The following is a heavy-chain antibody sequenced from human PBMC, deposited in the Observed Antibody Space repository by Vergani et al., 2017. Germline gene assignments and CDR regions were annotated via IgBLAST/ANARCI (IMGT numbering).Heavy chain of an antibody. CDR1: GGTFSSYA. D-gene: IGHD3-3*01. CDR2: IIPIFGTA. CDR3: ARDGVYYDFWSGRGDYYGMDG. J-gene: IGHJ6*02. Sequence: QVQLVQSGAEVKKPGSSVKVSCKASGGTFSSYAISWVRQAPGQGLEWMGGIIPIFGTANYAQKFQGRVTITADKSTSTAYMELSSLRSEDTAVYYCARDGVYYDFWSGRGDYYGMDGWGQGTTVTVSS. V-gene: IGHV1-69*06.